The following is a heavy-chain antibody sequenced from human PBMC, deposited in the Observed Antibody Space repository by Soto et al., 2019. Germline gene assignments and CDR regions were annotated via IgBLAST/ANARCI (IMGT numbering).Heavy chain of an antibody. CDR3: ANSGYSYGPGLPNYYYGMDV. CDR2: ISYDGSNK. V-gene: IGHV3-30-3*01. J-gene: IGHJ6*02. Sequence: PGGSLRLSCAASGFTFSSYAMHWVRQAPGKGLELVAVISYDGSNKYYADSVKGRFTISRDNSKNTLYLQMNSLRAEDTAVYYCANSGYSYGPGLPNYYYGMDVWGQGTTVTVSS. CDR1: GFTFSSYA. D-gene: IGHD5-18*01.